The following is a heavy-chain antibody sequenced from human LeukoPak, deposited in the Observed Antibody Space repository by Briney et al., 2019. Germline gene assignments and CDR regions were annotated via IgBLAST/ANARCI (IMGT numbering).Heavy chain of an antibody. D-gene: IGHD3-22*01. CDR1: GYSFTSYW. Sequence: KIGESLKISCKGSGYSFTSYWIGWVRQMPGKGLEWMGIIYPGDSDTRYSPSFQGQVTISADKSISTAYLQWSSLKASDTAMYYCARLEVVVVTPGRAAFDIWGQGTMVTVSS. CDR3: ARLEVVVVTPGRAAFDI. V-gene: IGHV5-51*01. CDR2: IYPGDSDT. J-gene: IGHJ3*02.